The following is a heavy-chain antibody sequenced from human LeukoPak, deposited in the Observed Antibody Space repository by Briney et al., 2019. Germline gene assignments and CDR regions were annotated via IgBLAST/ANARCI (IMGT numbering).Heavy chain of an antibody. CDR2: ISAYNGNT. CDR3: AGGYSGYDSGGGLGY. Sequence: GASVKVSCKASGYTFTSYGISWVRQAPGQGLEGMGWISAYNGNTNYAQKLQGRVTMTTDTSTSTAYMELRSLRSDDTAVYYCAGGYSGYDSGGGLGYWGQGTLVTVSS. CDR1: GYTFTSYG. D-gene: IGHD5-12*01. J-gene: IGHJ4*02. V-gene: IGHV1-18*01.